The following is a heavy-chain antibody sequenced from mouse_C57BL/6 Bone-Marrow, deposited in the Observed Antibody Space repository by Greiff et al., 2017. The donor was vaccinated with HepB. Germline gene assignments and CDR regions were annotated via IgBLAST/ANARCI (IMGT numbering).Heavy chain of an antibody. CDR3: ARGPVDYGSSYWYFDV. J-gene: IGHJ1*03. CDR1: GFTFSDFY. CDR2: SRNKANEYTT. Sequence: EVQGVESGGGLVQSGRSLRLSCATSGFTFSDFYMEWVRQAPGKGLEWIAASRNKANEYTTEYSASVKGRFIVSRDTSQSILYLQMHALRAEDTAIYYCARGPVDYGSSYWYFDVWGTGTTVTVSS. V-gene: IGHV7-1*01. D-gene: IGHD1-1*01.